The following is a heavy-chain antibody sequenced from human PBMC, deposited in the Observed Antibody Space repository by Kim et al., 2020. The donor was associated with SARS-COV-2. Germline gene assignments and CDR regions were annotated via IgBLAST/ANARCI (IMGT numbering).Heavy chain of an antibody. CDR1: GFTFSGSA. J-gene: IGHJ3*02. Sequence: GSLRLSCAASGFTFSGSAMHWVRQASGKGLEWVGRIRSKANSYATAYAASVKDRFTISRDDSKNTAYLQMNSLKTEDTAVYYCTRQPSHYDILTGYAFDIWGQGTMVTVSS. D-gene: IGHD3-9*01. V-gene: IGHV3-73*01. CDR3: TRQPSHYDILTGYAFDI. CDR2: IRSKANSYAT.